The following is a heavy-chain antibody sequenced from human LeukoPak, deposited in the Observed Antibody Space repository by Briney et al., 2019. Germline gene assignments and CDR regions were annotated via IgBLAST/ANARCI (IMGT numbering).Heavy chain of an antibody. CDR1: GFTISNNY. CDR2: IYSGGHT. D-gene: IGHD1-26*01. CDR3: ARGAAGYVGASSFDY. J-gene: IGHJ4*02. Sequence: GGSLRLSCAASGFTISNNYMSWVRQAPGRGLEWVSVIYSGGHTYYADSVTGRFTISRDNSKNTLYLQMNSLRGEDTAVYYCARGAAGYVGASSFDYWGQGTLVTVSS. V-gene: IGHV3-66*01.